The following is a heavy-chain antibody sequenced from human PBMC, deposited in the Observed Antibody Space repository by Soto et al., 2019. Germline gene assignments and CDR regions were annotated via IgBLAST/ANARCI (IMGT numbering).Heavy chain of an antibody. CDR3: ARTQEQLGLFDY. J-gene: IGHJ4*02. Sequence: PSETLSLTCTVSGGSISSYYWSWIRQPPGKGLEWIGYIYYSGSTNYNPSLKSRVTISVDTAKNQFSLKLSSVTAADTAVYYCARTQEQLGLFDYWGQGTLVTVS. D-gene: IGHD6-13*01. CDR1: GGSISSYY. V-gene: IGHV4-59*01. CDR2: IYYSGST.